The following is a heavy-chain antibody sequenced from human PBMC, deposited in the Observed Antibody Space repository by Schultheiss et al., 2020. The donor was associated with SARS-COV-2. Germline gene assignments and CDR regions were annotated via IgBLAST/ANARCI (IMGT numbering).Heavy chain of an antibody. D-gene: IGHD2-8*01. CDR2: ISSSSSYI. CDR3: AKDMYSTPPGYYYGMDV. J-gene: IGHJ6*02. V-gene: IGHV3-21*04. CDR1: GFTFSSYE. Sequence: GGSLRLSCAASGFTFSSYEMNWVRQAPGKGLEWVSSISSSSSYIYYADSVKGRFTISRDNAKNSLYLQMNSLRAEDTALYYCAKDMYSTPPGYYYGMDVWGQGTTVTVSS.